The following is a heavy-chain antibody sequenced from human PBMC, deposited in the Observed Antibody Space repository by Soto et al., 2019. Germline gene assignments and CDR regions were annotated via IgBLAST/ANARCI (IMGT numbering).Heavy chain of an antibody. CDR1: GFTFSSYA. D-gene: IGHD6-25*01. J-gene: IGHJ3*02. CDR2: ISGSGGST. Sequence: HPGGSLRLSCAASGFTFSSYAMSWVRQAPGKGLEWASAISGSGGSTYYADSVKGRFTISRDNSKNTLYLQMNGLRAEDTAVYYCDGGKKRAFDIWGQGTMVTVSS. V-gene: IGHV3-23*01. CDR3: DGGKKRAFDI.